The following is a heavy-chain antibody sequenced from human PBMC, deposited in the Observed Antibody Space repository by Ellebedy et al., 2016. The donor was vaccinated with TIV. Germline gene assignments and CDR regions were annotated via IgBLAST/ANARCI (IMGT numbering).Heavy chain of an antibody. D-gene: IGHD1-1*01. Sequence: GSLRLXXNVSGDGISSFYWSWVRQSAGKGLELIGRLYNTAGPSYNPSLKSRVTMSLDTSKNQFSLKLTSVTAADTAVYFCAGRFPNDFYMNVWGKGTTVTVSS. V-gene: IGHV4-4*07. J-gene: IGHJ6*03. CDR2: LYNTAGP. CDR1: GDGISSFY. CDR3: AGRFPNDFYMNV.